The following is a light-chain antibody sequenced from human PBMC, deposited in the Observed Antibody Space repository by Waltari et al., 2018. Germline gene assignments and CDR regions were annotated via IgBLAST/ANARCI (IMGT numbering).Light chain of an antibody. Sequence: DIVLTQSPATLSLSPGQRATLSCRASQSVSINLGWYQQKLGQPPRLLIYDTSNRATGIPDRFSASGFGTDFTLTISSLEPEDFAVYFCQQTSSWPLTFGGGTKVEIK. V-gene: IGKV3-11*01. CDR1: QSVSIN. CDR3: QQTSSWPLT. CDR2: DTS. J-gene: IGKJ4*01.